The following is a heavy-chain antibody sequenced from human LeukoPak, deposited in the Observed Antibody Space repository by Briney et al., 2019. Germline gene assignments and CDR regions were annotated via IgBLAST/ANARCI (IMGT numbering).Heavy chain of an antibody. J-gene: IGHJ3*01. CDR3: TRDQFFDYDNNDAFDV. CDR2: MTSSRYI. V-gene: IGHV3-21*04. Sequence: GGSLRLSCAASGFSLKTYNMNWVRQAPGKGLEWVSSMTSSRYIYYADSVKGRFTISRDDANNLVFLQMHSLRAEDTAIYYCTRDQFFDYDNNDAFDVWGQGTKVIVSS. D-gene: IGHD3-22*01. CDR1: GFSLKTYN.